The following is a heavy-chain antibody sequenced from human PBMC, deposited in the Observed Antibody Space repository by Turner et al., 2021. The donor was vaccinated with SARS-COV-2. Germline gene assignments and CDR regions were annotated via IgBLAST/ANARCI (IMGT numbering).Heavy chain of an antibody. D-gene: IGHD3-10*01. V-gene: IGHV4-39*01. CDR3: AKRWGKYPSSAMAAFDM. CDR2: VYYIGDT. Sequence: QLQLQETGPGLVKPSGTLSLTCPISGCSISRSSYYWGWIRQPPGKGLEWIGSVYYIGDTYYNPSLKSRVTISEDTSKNQFSLKLSSVTAADTAVYYCAKRWGKYPSSAMAAFDMWGQGTMVTVSS. CDR1: GCSISRSSYY. J-gene: IGHJ3*02.